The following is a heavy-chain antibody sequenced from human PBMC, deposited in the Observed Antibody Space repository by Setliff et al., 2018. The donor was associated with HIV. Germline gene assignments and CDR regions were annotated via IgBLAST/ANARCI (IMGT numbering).Heavy chain of an antibody. CDR2: ISGRDGRT. CDR1: GFTFSSYG. V-gene: IGHV3-23*01. D-gene: IGHD3-22*01. Sequence: GGSLRLSCAAFGFTFSSYGMSWVRQAPGKGLEWVSTISGRDGRTYYADSLKGRFTISRDSSKNTLYLQMNSLRAEDTAVYYCAKDVYVAKYYYGSSGYSGSYYFDYWGQGTLVTVSS. CDR3: AKDVYVAKYYYGSSGYSGSYYFDY. J-gene: IGHJ4*02.